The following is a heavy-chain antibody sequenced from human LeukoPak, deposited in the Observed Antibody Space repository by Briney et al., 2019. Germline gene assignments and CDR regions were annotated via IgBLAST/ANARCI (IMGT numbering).Heavy chain of an antibody. D-gene: IGHD3-22*01. V-gene: IGHV3-74*01. CDR2: IKSDGKT. CDR1: GFTFSRYW. Sequence: GGSLRLSCEASGFTFSRYWMHWVRQAPGKGLVWVSRIKSDGKTNYADSVKGRFTISRDNAKNTVSLQMDNLRAEDTGVYYCARAPSEVGGYYPEYFRHWGQGTLVTVSS. CDR3: ARAPSEVGGYYPEYFRH. J-gene: IGHJ1*01.